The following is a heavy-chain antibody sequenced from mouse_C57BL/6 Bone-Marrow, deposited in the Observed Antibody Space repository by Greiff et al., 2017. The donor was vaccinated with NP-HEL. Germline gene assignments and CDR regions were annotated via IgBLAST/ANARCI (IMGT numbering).Heavy chain of an antibody. V-gene: IGHV1-59*01. CDR3: ARSITTEHFDY. D-gene: IGHD1-1*01. CDR2: IDPSDSYT. CDR1: GYTFTSYW. J-gene: IGHJ2*01. Sequence: QVQLQQPGAELVRPGTSVKLSCKASGYTFTSYWMHWVKQRPGQGLEWIGVIDPSDSYTNYNQKFKGKATLTVDTSSSTAYMQLSSLTSEDSAVYYCARSITTEHFDYWGQGTTLTVSS.